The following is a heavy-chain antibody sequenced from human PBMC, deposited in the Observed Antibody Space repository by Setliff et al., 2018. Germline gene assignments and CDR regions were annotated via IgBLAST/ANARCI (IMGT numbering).Heavy chain of an antibody. J-gene: IGHJ4*02. V-gene: IGHV4-59*11. Sequence: KPSETLSLTCTVSGASINSHYWSWIRQPPGKGLEWIGLFFYNGAAKYDPSLKSRVTMSVDTSKTQFSLKLNSMTTADTAVYYCARGGTYRYFDYWGQGALVTVSS. CDR3: ARGGTYRYFDY. CDR1: GASINSHY. CDR2: FFYNGAA.